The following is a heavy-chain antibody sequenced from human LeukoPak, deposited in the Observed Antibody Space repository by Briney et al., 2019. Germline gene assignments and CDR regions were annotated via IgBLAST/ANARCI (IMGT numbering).Heavy chain of an antibody. D-gene: IGHD3-22*01. Sequence: SETLSPTCTVSGGSISSSSYYWGWIRQPPGKGLEWIGSIYYSGSTYYNPSLKSRVTISVDTSKNQFSLKLSSVTAADTAVYYCARAKTNRLYDSRGYYFDYWGQGTLVTVSS. J-gene: IGHJ4*02. V-gene: IGHV4-39*07. CDR1: GGSISSSSYY. CDR3: ARAKTNRLYDSRGYYFDY. CDR2: IYYSGST.